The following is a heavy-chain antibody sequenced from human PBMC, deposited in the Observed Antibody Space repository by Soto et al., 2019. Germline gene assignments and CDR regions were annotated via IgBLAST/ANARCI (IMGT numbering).Heavy chain of an antibody. V-gene: IGHV1-69*13. CDR3: ARGDTIFGVVINYYYGMDV. CDR1: GGTFSSYA. CDR2: IIPIFGTA. Sequence: ASVKVSFKASGGTFSSYAISWVRQAPGQGLEWMGGIIPIFGTANYAQKFQGRVTITADESTSTAYMELSSLRSEDAAVYYCARGDTIFGVVINYYYGMDVWGQGTTVTVSS. J-gene: IGHJ6*02. D-gene: IGHD3-3*01.